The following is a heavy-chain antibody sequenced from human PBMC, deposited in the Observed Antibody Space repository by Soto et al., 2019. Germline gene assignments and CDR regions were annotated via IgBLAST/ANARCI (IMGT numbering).Heavy chain of an antibody. CDR1: GGAVINVDHF. D-gene: IGHD5-18*01. CDR2: MHYGGTT. V-gene: IGHV4-30-4*01. Sequence: ASETLSLTCTISGGAVINVDHFFSCIRQPPWNALESIVYMHYGGTTFYNPSLRSRVTMSVDASKNQFSLELTSVTDADTAIYYCARGRGYGYGVDYWGPGVLVTVSS. J-gene: IGHJ4*02. CDR3: ARGRGYGYGVDY.